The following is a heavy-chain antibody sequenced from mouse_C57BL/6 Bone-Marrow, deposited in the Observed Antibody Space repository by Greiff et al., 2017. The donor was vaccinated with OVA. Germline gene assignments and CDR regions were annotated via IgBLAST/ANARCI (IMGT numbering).Heavy chain of an antibody. CDR1: GFNIKDYY. Sequence: VQLKESGAELVKPGASVKLSCTASGFNIKDYYMHWVKQRTEQGLEWIGRIDPEDGETKYAPKFQGKATITADTSSNTAYLQLSSLTSEDTAVYYCASPYYGSSYVLDYWGQGTTLTVSS. CDR2: IDPEDGET. CDR3: ASPYYGSSYVLDY. D-gene: IGHD1-1*01. V-gene: IGHV14-2*01. J-gene: IGHJ2*01.